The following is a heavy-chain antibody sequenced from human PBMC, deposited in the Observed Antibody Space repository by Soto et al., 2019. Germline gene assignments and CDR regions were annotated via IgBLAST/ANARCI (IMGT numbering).Heavy chain of an antibody. CDR1: GFTFRSYA. D-gene: IGHD2-15*01. CDR2: ISGSGGST. J-gene: IGHJ4*02. V-gene: IGHV3-23*01. CDR3: AIQDIVVVVAATRFFDY. Sequence: EVQLLESGGGLVQPGGSLRLSCAASGFTFRSYAMSWVRQAPGKGLEWVSAISGSGGSTYYADSVKGRFTISRDNSKNTLYLQMNSLRAEDTAVYYCAIQDIVVVVAATRFFDYWGQGTLVTVSS.